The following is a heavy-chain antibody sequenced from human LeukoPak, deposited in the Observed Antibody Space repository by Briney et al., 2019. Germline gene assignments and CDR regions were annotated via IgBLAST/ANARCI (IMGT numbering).Heavy chain of an antibody. CDR3: AKNPDFEYYFDY. Sequence: PGRSLRLSCAASGFTFDDYAMHWVRQAPGKGLEWVSGITWNSDNIEYADSVKGRFTISRDNAKNSLYLQMNSLRAEDTAVYYCAKNPDFEYYFDYWGQGTLVTVSS. CDR1: GFTFDDYA. CDR2: ITWNSDNI. J-gene: IGHJ4*02. V-gene: IGHV3-9*01. D-gene: IGHD1-14*01.